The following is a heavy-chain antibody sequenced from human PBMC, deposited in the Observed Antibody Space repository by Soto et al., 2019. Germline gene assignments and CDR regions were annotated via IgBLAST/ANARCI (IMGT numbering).Heavy chain of an antibody. Sequence: PSETLSLTCNVSGGSLSTSRSYWAWIRQPPGKGLEWLANIFYSGSTYYNPSLASRVTVSVDTSKNEFSLKLRSVTAADTAVYYCARQPTTGDTDLWFDPWAQGTLVTVSS. V-gene: IGHV4-39*01. D-gene: IGHD2-21*01. CDR1: GGSLSTSRSY. CDR3: ARQPTTGDTDLWFDP. J-gene: IGHJ5*02. CDR2: IFYSGST.